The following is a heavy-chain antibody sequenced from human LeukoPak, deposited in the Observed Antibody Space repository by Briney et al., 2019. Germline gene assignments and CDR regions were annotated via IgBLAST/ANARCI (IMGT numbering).Heavy chain of an antibody. J-gene: IGHJ4*02. CDR3: APQIGLVVPAAMGDY. Sequence: PGGSLRLSCAASGFTFSSYAMTWVRQAPGKGLEWVSTVSGSGGSTYYADSLKGRFTISRDNSKNTLYLQMNSLRAEDTAVYYGAPQIGLVVPAAMGDYWGQGTLVTVAS. V-gene: IGHV3-23*01. CDR1: GFTFSSYA. CDR2: VSGSGGST. D-gene: IGHD2-2*01.